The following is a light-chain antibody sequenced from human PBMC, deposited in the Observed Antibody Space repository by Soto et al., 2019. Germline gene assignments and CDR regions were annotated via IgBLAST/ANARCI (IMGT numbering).Light chain of an antibody. CDR1: QSVSTY. CDR3: QHYGSSSWT. Sequence: EIVLTQSPATLSLSAGERATLSCRASQSVSTYLAWYQQKSGQAPRLLIYDASNRATGIPARFSGSGSGTDFTLSISSLEPEDFAVYYCQHYGSSSWTFGQGTKVEIK. CDR2: DAS. V-gene: IGKV3-11*01. J-gene: IGKJ1*01.